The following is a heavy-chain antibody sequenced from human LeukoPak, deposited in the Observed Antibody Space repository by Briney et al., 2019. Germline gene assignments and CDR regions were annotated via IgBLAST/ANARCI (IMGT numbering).Heavy chain of an antibody. D-gene: IGHD3-10*01. CDR3: ARDGVLWFGELSFGPN. Sequence: PVGSLRPSRAASGVTFRSFRMRSGPQAPQGRGWWVSRINSNGSSTSSADTVKGRCTISRANDKNTLYLQMNSMRAEDTAVYYCARDGVLWFGELSFGPNWGQGTLVTVSS. CDR2: INSNGSST. V-gene: IGHV3-74*01. CDR1: GVTFRSFR. J-gene: IGHJ4*02.